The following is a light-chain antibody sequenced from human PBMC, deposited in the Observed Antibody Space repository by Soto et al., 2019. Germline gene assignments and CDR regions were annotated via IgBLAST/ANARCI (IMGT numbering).Light chain of an antibody. CDR3: QQYNNSPEYT. CDR1: QSVTSRY. J-gene: IGKJ2*01. CDR2: GAS. V-gene: IGKV3-20*01. Sequence: EIVLTQSPGTLSLSPGERATLSCKASQSVTSRYLAWYQQKPGQAPRLLIYGASSRATGIPDRFSGSGSGTDFTLTISRLEPEDLAVYFCQQYNNSPEYTFGQGNKLEIK.